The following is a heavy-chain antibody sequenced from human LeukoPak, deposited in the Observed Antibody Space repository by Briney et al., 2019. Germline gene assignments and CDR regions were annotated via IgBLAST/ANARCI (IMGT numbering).Heavy chain of an antibody. CDR2: IIPIFGTA. CDR3: ASSSAYSSSWYNDYYYYYYMDV. J-gene: IGHJ6*03. V-gene: IGHV1-69*05. D-gene: IGHD6-13*01. CDR1: GYTFTGYY. Sequence: GASVKVSCKASGYTFTGYYMHWVRQAPGQGLEWMGGIIPIFGTANYAQKFQGRVTITTDESTSTAYMELSSPRSADTAVYYCASSSAYSSSWYNDYYYYYYMDVWGKGTTVTVSS.